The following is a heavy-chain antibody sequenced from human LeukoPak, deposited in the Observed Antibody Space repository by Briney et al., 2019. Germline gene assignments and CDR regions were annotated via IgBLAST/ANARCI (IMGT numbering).Heavy chain of an antibody. CDR3: IRTLIVATSPYMDV. J-gene: IGHJ6*03. V-gene: IGHV3-74*01. D-gene: IGHD5-12*01. CDR2: VNSYATGT. Sequence: PGGSLRLSCAASGFTFSSYWMQWVRHAPGKGVVWVSRVNSYATGTTYADSVEGRFTISRDNANNTVYLQMNSLRAEDTAIYYCIRTLIVATSPYMDVWGKGTTVTVSS. CDR1: GFTFSSYW.